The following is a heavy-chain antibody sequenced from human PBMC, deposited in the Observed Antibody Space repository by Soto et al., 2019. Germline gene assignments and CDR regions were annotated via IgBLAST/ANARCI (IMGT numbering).Heavy chain of an antibody. V-gene: IGHV3-23*01. D-gene: IGHD2-15*01. CDR3: AKDYCSGGSCYQIDY. J-gene: IGHJ4*02. CDR1: GFTFSSYA. Sequence: PGGSLRLSCAASGFTFSSYAMSWVRQAPGKGLEWVSAISGSGGSTYYADSVKGRFTISRDNSKNTLYLQMNSLRAEDTAVYYCAKDYCSGGSCYQIDYWGQGTLVTVSS. CDR2: ISGSGGST.